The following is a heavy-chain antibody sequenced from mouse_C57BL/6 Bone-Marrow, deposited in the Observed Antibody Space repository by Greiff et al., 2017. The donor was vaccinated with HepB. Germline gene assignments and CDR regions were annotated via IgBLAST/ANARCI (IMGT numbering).Heavy chain of an antibody. CDR2: IYPRSGNT. Sequence: QVQLQQSGAELARPGASVKLSCKASGYTFTSYGISWVKQRTGQGLEWIGEIYPRSGNTYYNEKFKGKATLTADKSSSTAYMELRSLTSEDSAVYFCATPYYYGSSYVGYWGQGTTLTVSS. V-gene: IGHV1-81*01. D-gene: IGHD1-1*01. J-gene: IGHJ2*01. CDR3: ATPYYYGSSYVGY. CDR1: GYTFTSYG.